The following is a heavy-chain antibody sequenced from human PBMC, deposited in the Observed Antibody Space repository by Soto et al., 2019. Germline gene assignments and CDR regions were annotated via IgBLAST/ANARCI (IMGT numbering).Heavy chain of an antibody. CDR3: ARVGRTVNTGEY. CDR2: ISAYNGNT. V-gene: IGHV1-18*01. Sequence: QVQLVQSGAEVKKPGASVKVSGPASGYTFTSYGISWVRQAPGPGLEWMGCISAYNGNTHYAQKLQCRVTMTTDTSTSTAYMELRSLRSDDTAVYYWARVGRTVNTGEYWGQGTLVTGSS. D-gene: IGHD4-17*01. J-gene: IGHJ4*02. CDR1: GYTFTSYG.